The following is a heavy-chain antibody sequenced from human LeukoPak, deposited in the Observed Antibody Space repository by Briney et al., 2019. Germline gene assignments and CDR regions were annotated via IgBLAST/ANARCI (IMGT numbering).Heavy chain of an antibody. CDR2: IWYDGSNK. J-gene: IGHJ6*02. D-gene: IGHD3-10*01. CDR1: GFTFSSYG. Sequence: GGSLRLSCAASGFTFSSYGMHWVRQAPGKGLEWVAVIWYDGSNKYYADSVKGRITISRDNSKNTLYLQMNSLRAEDTAVYYCARFQGRRGLGHYYGSGSYYSHTNYYYGMDVWGQGTTVTVSS. V-gene: IGHV3-33*01. CDR3: ARFQGRRGLGHYYGSGSYYSHTNYYYGMDV.